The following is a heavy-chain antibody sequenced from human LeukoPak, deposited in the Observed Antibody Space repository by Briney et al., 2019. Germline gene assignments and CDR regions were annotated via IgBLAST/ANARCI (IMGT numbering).Heavy chain of an antibody. J-gene: IGHJ4*02. V-gene: IGHV3-53*01. CDR3: SGEPIVTSGIVVYY. CDR2: FYIVGFT. CDR1: GFTLRNNY. D-gene: IGHD2-2*01. Sequence: GGSLRLFCAACGFTLRNNYMSWVRQAEGKGLERDAVFYIVGFTYYALSVMGLFTISSDNSKNTLYLQMNSLIAEDTPVYYCSGEPIVTSGIVVYYLGQGTLATVSS.